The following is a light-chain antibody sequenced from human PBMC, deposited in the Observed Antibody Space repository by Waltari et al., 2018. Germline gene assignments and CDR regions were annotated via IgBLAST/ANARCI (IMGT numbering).Light chain of an antibody. V-gene: IGLV1-40*01. CDR1: SSNIGADYD. J-gene: IGLJ3*02. CDR3: QSYDSSLRV. Sequence: QSVLTQPPSVSGAPGQRVTISCTGSSSNIGADYDVHWYQQLPGTAPKLLIYGNNNRPSGVPDRFSGSQSGTSASLVITGLQAEDEADYYCQSYDSSLRVFGGGTKLTIL. CDR2: GNN.